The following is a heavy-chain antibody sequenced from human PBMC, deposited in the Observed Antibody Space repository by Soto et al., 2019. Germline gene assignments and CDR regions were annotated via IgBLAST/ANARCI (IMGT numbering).Heavy chain of an antibody. V-gene: IGHV3-7*01. Sequence: GGSLRLSCAASGFTFSSYYMTWVRQAPGKGLEWVANIKHDGSGMYYVDSVKGRFTISRDNARNSLYLQMNSLRAEDTAVYYCAREAEPYRRDCRKCGALDYWGQGTLVTVSS. D-gene: IGHD2-21*02. CDR3: AREAEPYRRDCRKCGALDY. J-gene: IGHJ4*02. CDR1: GFTFSSYY. CDR2: IKHDGSGM.